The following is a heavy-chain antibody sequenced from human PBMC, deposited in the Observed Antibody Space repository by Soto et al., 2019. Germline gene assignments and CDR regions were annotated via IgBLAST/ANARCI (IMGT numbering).Heavy chain of an antibody. J-gene: IGHJ4*02. CDR2: ISWNSGSI. V-gene: IGHV3-9*01. CDR3: AKGAGYSSSAPFDY. D-gene: IGHD6-13*01. Sequence: EVQLVESGGGLVQPGRSLRLSCAASGFTFDDYAMHWVRQAPGKGLEWVSGISWNSGSIGYADSVKGRFTISRDNAKNSLYLQMNSLRAEDTDLYYCAKGAGYSSSAPFDYWGQGTLVTVSS. CDR1: GFTFDDYA.